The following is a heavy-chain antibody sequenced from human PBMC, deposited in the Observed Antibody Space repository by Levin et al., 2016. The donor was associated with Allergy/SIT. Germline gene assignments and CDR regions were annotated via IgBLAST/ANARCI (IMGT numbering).Heavy chain of an antibody. CDR2: ISGRTTNM. V-gene: IGHV3-21*01. CDR3: ARDGLVSEFSYGQNYYYYGMDV. J-gene: IGHJ6*02. Sequence: LSLTCAASGFTFSSHGMNWVRQPPGKGLEWVATISGRTTNMYYADSVKGRFTIYRDNAQRSLFLQMDSLRDEDTAVYYCARDGLVSEFSYGQNYYYYGMDVWGQGTTVTVSS. CDR1: GFTFSSHG. D-gene: IGHD5-18*01.